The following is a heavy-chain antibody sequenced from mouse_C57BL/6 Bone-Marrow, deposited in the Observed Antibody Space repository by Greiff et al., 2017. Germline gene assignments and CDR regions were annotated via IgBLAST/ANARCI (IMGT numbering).Heavy chain of an antibody. CDR3: ARYDYFFDY. V-gene: IGHV7-3*01. CDR1: GFTFTDYY. Sequence: EVKLMESGGGLVQPGGSLSLSCAASGFTFTDYYMSWVRQPPGQALEWLGFISNKANGYSTEYRASVKGRFTISRDNYQSILYLQMNALGAEDSATYYCARYDYFFDYWGQGTTLTVSS. J-gene: IGHJ2*01. CDR2: ISNKANGYST. D-gene: IGHD2-13*01.